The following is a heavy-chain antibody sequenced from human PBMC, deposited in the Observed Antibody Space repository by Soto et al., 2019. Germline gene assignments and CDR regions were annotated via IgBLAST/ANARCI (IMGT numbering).Heavy chain of an antibody. CDR2: IYSGGTT. D-gene: IGHD2-2*01. J-gene: IGHJ6*02. V-gene: IGHV3-53*01. CDR1: GFTVSSNY. CDR3: TRDRRYCSSTSCYDYYYGMDV. Sequence: GSLRLSCAASGFTVSSNYMSWVRQAPGKGLEWVSVIYSGGTTYYAASVKGRFTISRDNSKNTLYLHMNSLRAEDTAVYYCTRDRRYCSSTSCYDYYYGMDVWGQGTTVTVSS.